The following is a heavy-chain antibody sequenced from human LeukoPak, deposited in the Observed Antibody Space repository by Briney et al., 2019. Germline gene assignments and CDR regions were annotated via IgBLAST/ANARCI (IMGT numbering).Heavy chain of an antibody. CDR3: ARPGDDYGNNWFDP. CDR1: GFTFSSYS. J-gene: IGHJ5*02. D-gene: IGHD4-17*01. V-gene: IGHV3-48*01. Sequence: PGGSLRPSCAASGFTFSSYSMNWVRQAPGKGLEWVSYISSSSSTIYYADSVKGRFTISRDNAKNSLYLQMNSLRAEDTAVYYCARPGDDYGNNWFDPWGQGTLVTVSS. CDR2: ISSSSSTI.